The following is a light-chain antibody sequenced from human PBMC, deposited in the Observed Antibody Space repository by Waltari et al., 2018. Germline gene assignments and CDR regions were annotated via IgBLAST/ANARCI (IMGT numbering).Light chain of an antibody. CDR1: RPNIGHNT. Sequence: QAVLTQPPSASGTPGQTVTISCSGSRPNIGHNTVTSYQQLPGTTPKVLIYNNEQRPSGVTDRFSGSKSGTSVSLAISGLQSDDEADYYCSTWDDGLAGGVVFGGGTKLTVL. CDR2: NNE. CDR3: STWDDGLAGGVV. V-gene: IGLV1-44*01. J-gene: IGLJ2*01.